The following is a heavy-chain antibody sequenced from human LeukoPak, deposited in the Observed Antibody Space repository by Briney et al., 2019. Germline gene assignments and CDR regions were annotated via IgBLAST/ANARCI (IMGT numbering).Heavy chain of an antibody. Sequence: PSETLSLTCTVSGASISNPDYYWGWIRQPPGKGLEWIGSVDYSGGTYYNPSLNGRVTIAVDTSSDQVSLNLNSVTAADTAVYYCARRSNKGLYSYITNDYWGQGTLVTVSS. CDR1: GASISNPDYY. CDR2: VDYSGGT. CDR3: ARRSNKGLYSYITNDY. V-gene: IGHV4-39*01. J-gene: IGHJ4*02. D-gene: IGHD5-18*01.